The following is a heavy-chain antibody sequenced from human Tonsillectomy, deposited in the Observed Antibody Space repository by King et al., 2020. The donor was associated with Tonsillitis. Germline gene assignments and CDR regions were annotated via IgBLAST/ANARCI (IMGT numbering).Heavy chain of an antibody. V-gene: IGHV3-23*04. J-gene: IGHJ4*02. CDR3: AKDGLGWFQAHY. D-gene: IGHD4-23*01. CDR2: ISGSGGSP. CDR1: GFTFSNYA. Sequence: VQLVESGGGLVQPRGSLRLSCAASGFTFSNYAMSWVRQAPGKGLEWVSAISGSGGSPFYADSVKGRLTISRDNSKNTLYLQMNSLRAEDTAVYYCAKDGLGWFQAHYWGQGTLVTVSS.